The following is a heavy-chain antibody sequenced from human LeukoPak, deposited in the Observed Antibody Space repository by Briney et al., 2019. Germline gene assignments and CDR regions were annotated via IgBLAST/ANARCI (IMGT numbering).Heavy chain of an antibody. CDR3: TSELVYGSGSYDHDY. V-gene: IGHV3-49*04. CDR2: IRSKAYGGTT. Sequence: GGSLRLSCTASGFTFGDYAMSWVRQAPGKGLEWVGFIRSKAYGGTTEYAASVKGRFTISRDDSESIAYLQMNSLKTEDTAVYYCTSELVYGSGSYDHDYWGQGTLVTVSS. D-gene: IGHD3-10*01. J-gene: IGHJ4*02. CDR1: GFTFGDYA.